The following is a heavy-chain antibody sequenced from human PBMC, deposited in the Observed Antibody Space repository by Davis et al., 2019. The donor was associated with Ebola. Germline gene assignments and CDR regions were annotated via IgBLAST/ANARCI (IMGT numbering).Heavy chain of an antibody. D-gene: IGHD6-6*01. V-gene: IGHV5-51*01. Sequence: GESLKISCKGSGYNFANYWLTWVRQMPGKGLEWVGIIFPDDSDTRYSPSFQGQVTISVDKSISTAYLQWNSLKASDSAMYYCARHWPLRPVRPEHLDSWGQGTLVTVSS. CDR2: IFPDDSDT. CDR1: GYNFANYW. CDR3: ARHWPLRPVRPEHLDS. J-gene: IGHJ4*02.